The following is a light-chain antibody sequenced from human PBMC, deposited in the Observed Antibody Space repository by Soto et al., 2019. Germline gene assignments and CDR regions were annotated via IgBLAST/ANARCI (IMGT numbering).Light chain of an antibody. V-gene: IGKV3-15*01. CDR1: QSVSSN. J-gene: IGKJ5*01. Sequence: EIVMTQSRATLSASPGERATLSCRASQSVSSNLAWYQQKPGQAPRLLIYGASTRATGIPARFSDIGSWTDVTLTISSLEPEDFEVYYCQQRSNWPITFGQGTRLEIK. CDR2: GAS. CDR3: QQRSNWPIT.